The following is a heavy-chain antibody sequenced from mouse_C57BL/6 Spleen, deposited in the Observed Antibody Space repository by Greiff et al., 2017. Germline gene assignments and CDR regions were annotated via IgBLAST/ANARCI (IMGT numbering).Heavy chain of an antibody. V-gene: IGHV1-55*01. CDR2: IYPGSGST. Sequence: QVQLQQPGAELVKPGASVKLSCKASGYTFTSYWITWVKQRPGQGLEWIGEIYPGSGSTNYNEKFKSKATLTVDTSSSTAYMQLSSLTSEDSAVYYCARTYGYSDYWGQGTTLTVSS. CDR3: ARTYGYSDY. D-gene: IGHD2-2*01. J-gene: IGHJ2*01. CDR1: GYTFTSYW.